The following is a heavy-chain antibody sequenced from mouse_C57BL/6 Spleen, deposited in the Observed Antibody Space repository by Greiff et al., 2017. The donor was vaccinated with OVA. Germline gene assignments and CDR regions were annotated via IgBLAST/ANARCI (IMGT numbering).Heavy chain of an antibody. Sequence: QVQLQQSGAELVRPGTSVTVSCKASGYAFTNYFIEWLKQRPGQCLEWIGVINPGSGGTNYNEKFKGKATLTADKSSSTAYMPLSSLTSEDSAVYFCARWDGNYDEGAMDYWGQGTSVTVSS. J-gene: IGHJ4*01. D-gene: IGHD2-1*01. V-gene: IGHV1-54*01. CDR3: ARWDGNYDEGAMDY. CDR2: INPGSGGT. CDR1: GYAFTNYF.